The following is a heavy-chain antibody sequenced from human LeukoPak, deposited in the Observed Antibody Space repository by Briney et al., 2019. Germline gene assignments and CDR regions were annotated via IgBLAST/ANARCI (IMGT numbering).Heavy chain of an antibody. Sequence: GGSLRLSCAASGFTFSSYWMSWVRQAPGKGLEWVSFIRYDGSNKYYADSVKGRFTISRDNSKNTLYLQMNRLRAEDTAVYYCAKGPPDTVQYFQHWGQGTLVTVSS. V-gene: IGHV3-30*02. D-gene: IGHD5-18*01. CDR2: IRYDGSNK. J-gene: IGHJ1*01. CDR3: AKGPPDTVQYFQH. CDR1: GFTFSSYW.